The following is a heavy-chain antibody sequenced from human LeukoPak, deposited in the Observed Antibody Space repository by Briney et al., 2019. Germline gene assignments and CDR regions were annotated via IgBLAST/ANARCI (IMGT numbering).Heavy chain of an antibody. J-gene: IGHJ3*02. CDR1: GYTFTGYY. CDR3: ARGEMITFGGVIVISTFDI. V-gene: IGHV1-2*02. D-gene: IGHD3-16*02. Sequence: ASVKVSCKTSGYTFTGYYIQWVRQAPGQGLEWMGYINPTSGGTNYAQEFQGRVTMTRDTSISTAYMELSRLTSDDTAVYYCARGEMITFGGVIVISTFDIWGQGTMVTVS. CDR2: INPTSGGT.